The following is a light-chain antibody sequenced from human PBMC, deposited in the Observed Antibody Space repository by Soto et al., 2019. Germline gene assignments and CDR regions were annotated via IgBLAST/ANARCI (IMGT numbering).Light chain of an antibody. V-gene: IGLV2-14*01. Sequence: QSALAQPDSVSGSPGQSITISCTGTSXDVGGYDYVSWYQQHPGTAPRLIIFEVTNRPSGVSNRFSGSKSGNTVSLTISGLQAEDEADYYCTSYTSSSTQVFGTGTKVTLL. CDR1: SXDVGGYDY. CDR3: TSYTSSSTQV. CDR2: EVT. J-gene: IGLJ1*01.